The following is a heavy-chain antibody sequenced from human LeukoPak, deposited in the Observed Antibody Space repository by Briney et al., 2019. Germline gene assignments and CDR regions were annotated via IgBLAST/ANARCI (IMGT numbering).Heavy chain of an antibody. D-gene: IGHD6-6*01. CDR2: INPNSGGT. CDR3: ARGGTSIAALQG. V-gene: IGHV1-2*04. J-gene: IGHJ4*02. CDR1: GYTFTSYY. Sequence: ASVKVSCKASGYTFTSYYMHWVRQAPGQGLEWMGWINPNSGGTNYAQKFQGWVTMTRDTSISTAYMELSRLRSDDTAVYYCARGGTSIAALQGWGQGTLVTVSS.